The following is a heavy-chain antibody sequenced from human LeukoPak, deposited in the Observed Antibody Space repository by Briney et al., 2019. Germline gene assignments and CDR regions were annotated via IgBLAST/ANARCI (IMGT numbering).Heavy chain of an antibody. CDR3: ARGATGAFDI. Sequence: SETLSLTCAVYGGSFSGYYWSWIRQPPGKGLEWIGEINHSGSTYYSPSLKSRVTISVDRSKNQFSLKLSSVTAADTAVYYCARGATGAFDIWGQGTMVTVSS. V-gene: IGHV4-34*01. CDR2: INHSGST. D-gene: IGHD1-26*01. CDR1: GGSFSGYY. J-gene: IGHJ3*02.